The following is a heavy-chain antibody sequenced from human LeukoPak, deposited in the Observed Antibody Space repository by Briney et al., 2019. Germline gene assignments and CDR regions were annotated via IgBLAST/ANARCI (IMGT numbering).Heavy chain of an antibody. V-gene: IGHV3-33*06. CDR2: IWYDGSNT. CDR1: GFTFTYYG. D-gene: IGHD6-13*01. Sequence: PGRSLRLSCAASGFTFTYYGMHWVRQAPGKGLEWVAVIWYDGSNTYYADSVKGRFTISRDNSKNTLYLQMNSLRADDTAVYYCAKIAASGTNYWGQGTLVTVSS. CDR3: AKIAASGTNY. J-gene: IGHJ4*02.